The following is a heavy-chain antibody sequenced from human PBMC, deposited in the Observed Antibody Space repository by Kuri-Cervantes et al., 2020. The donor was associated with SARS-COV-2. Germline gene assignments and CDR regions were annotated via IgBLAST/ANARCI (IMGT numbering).Heavy chain of an antibody. CDR3: ARVDCSSTSCYYDY. CDR1: GFTFSSYD. Sequence: GESLKISCAASGFTFSSYDIHWVRQATGKGLEWVSGIGVVGDPYYPGSVKGRFTISRENAKNSLYLQMNSLRAGDTAVYYCARVDCSSTSCYYDYWGQGTLVTVSS. V-gene: IGHV3-13*05. J-gene: IGHJ4*02. D-gene: IGHD2-2*01. CDR2: IGVVGDP.